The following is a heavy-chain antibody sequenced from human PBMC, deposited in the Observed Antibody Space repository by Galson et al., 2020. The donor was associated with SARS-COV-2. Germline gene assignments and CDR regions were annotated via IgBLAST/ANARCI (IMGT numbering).Heavy chain of an antibody. CDR2: IFYSGNT. CDR3: ARWVLYCFDY. Sequence: SETLSLTCIVSGGSFSSSVHNWGWLRQAQGKGLEWIGNIFYSGNTFYNPSLKSRVTTSIDTSKNLFSLTLRSVTAADTAVYYCARWVLYCFDYWGQGNLVTVS. J-gene: IGHJ4*02. V-gene: IGHV4-39*01. CDR1: GGSFSSSVHN. D-gene: IGHD3-3*01.